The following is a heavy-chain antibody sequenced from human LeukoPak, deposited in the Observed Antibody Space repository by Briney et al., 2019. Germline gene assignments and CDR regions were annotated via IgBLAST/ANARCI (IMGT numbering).Heavy chain of an antibody. CDR3: ARSSVIVPAAINWFDP. Sequence: ASVKVSCKASGYTFTGYYMHWVRQAPGQGLEWMGWINPNSGGTNYAQKFQGRVTMTRDTSISTAYMELSRLRSDDTAVYYCARSSVIVPAAINWFDPWGQGTLVTVSS. CDR1: GYTFTGYY. J-gene: IGHJ5*02. CDR2: INPNSGGT. D-gene: IGHD2-2*01. V-gene: IGHV1-2*02.